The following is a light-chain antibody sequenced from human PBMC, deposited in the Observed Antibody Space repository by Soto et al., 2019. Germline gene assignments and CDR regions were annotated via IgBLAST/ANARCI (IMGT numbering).Light chain of an antibody. V-gene: IGKV1-5*01. CDR2: DAS. CDR1: QTISNW. Sequence: DIQMTQSPSTLSASVGDRVTITCRASQTISNWLAWYQQKPGKAPKLLIFDASTLESGVPSRFSGSGSGTEFTLTISSXQXXXXXXXXXHQYSSFLYTFGQGTKLEIK. CDR3: HQYSSFLYT. J-gene: IGKJ2*01.